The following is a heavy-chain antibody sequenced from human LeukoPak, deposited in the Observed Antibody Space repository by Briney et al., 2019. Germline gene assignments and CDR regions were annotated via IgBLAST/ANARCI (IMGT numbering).Heavy chain of an antibody. D-gene: IGHD2-15*01. CDR2: FDPEDGET. CDR1: GYTLTELS. J-gene: IGHJ4*01. V-gene: IGHV1-24*01. CDR3: ATADPCSGGSCPLDH. Sequence: GASVKVSCKVSGYTLTELSMHWVRQAPGKGLEWMGGFDPEDGETIYAQKFQGRVTMTEDTSTDTAYMELSSLRSEDTAVYYCATADPCSGGSCPLDHWGQEPWSPSPQ.